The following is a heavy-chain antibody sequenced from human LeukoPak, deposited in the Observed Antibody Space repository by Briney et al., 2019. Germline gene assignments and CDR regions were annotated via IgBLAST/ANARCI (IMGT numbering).Heavy chain of an antibody. Sequence: SETLSLTCAVYGGSFSGYYWSWIRQPPGKGLEWIGEINHSGSTNYNPSLKSRVTISVDTSENQFSLKLSSVTAADTAVYYCARGCMITFGGVIVRALGRNWFDPWGQGTLVTVSS. D-gene: IGHD3-16*02. CDR3: ARGCMITFGGVIVRALGRNWFDP. J-gene: IGHJ5*02. CDR2: INHSGST. V-gene: IGHV4-34*01. CDR1: GGSFSGYY.